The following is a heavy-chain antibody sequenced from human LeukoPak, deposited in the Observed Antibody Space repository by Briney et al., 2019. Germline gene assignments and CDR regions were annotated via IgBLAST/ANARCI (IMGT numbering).Heavy chain of an antibody. D-gene: IGHD6-19*01. Sequence: PSETLSLTGSVSGGSMSRYYWSWIRQPPGKGLEWIGYIYYSGSTNYNPSLKSRVTISVDTSKEEFSLKLSSVTAADTAVYFCARLEYSSGWYVYWGQGTLVTVSS. V-gene: IGHV4-59*01. CDR2: IYYSGST. CDR1: GGSMSRYY. CDR3: ARLEYSSGWYVY. J-gene: IGHJ4*02.